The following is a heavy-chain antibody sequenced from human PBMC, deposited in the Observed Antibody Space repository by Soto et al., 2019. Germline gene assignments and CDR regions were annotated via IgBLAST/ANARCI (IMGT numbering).Heavy chain of an antibody. CDR1: GGTFSSYA. Sequence: ASVKVSCKASGGTFSSYAISWVRQAPGQGLEWMGGIIPIFGTANYAQKFQGRVTITADESTSTAYMELSSLRSEDTAVYYCARRASYGGDYYYGMDVWGQGTTVTVSS. CDR2: IIPIFGTA. CDR3: ARRASYGGDYYYGMDV. D-gene: IGHD4-17*01. V-gene: IGHV1-69*13. J-gene: IGHJ6*02.